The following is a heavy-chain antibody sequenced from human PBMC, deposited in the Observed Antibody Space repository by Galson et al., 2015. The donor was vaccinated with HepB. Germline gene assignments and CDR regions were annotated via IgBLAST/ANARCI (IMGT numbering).Heavy chain of an antibody. CDR2: LSGSGGTT. D-gene: IGHD5-12*01. V-gene: IGHV3-23*01. Sequence: SLRLSCAASGFIFSSYAMSWVRQAPGKGLEWVSGLSGSGGTTYYADSAKGRFTISRDESKNTLYLQMNSLRAEDTAVYYCAKDLGYSGFDFEARGLEYWGQGTLVTVSS. CDR3: AKDLGYSGFDFEARGLEY. CDR1: GFIFSSYA. J-gene: IGHJ4*02.